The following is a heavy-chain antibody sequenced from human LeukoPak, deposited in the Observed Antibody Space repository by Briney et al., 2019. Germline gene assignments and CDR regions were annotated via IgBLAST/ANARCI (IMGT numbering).Heavy chain of an antibody. J-gene: IGHJ3*02. CDR1: GFTVSSDY. Sequence: GGSLRLSCAASGFTVSSDYMSWVRQAPGKGLEWVSVIYSGGSTYYADSVKGRFTISRDNSKSTLYLQMNSLRAEDTAVYYCARDSRDAFDIWGQGTMVTVSS. V-gene: IGHV3-66*01. CDR3: ARDSRDAFDI. CDR2: IYSGGST. D-gene: IGHD2-2*01.